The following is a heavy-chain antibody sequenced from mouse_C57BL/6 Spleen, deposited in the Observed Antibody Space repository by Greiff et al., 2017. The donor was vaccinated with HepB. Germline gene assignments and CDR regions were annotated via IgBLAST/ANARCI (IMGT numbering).Heavy chain of an antibody. J-gene: IGHJ2*01. CDR3: ARMRDAAY. CDR1: GFTFSSYG. D-gene: IGHD3-3*01. CDR2: ISSGGSYT. Sequence: EVKLVESGGDLVKPGGSLKLSCAASGFTFSSYGMSWVRQTPDKRLEWVATISSGGSYTYYPDSVKGRFTISRDNAKNTLYLQMSSLKSEDTAMYYCARMRDAAYWGQGTTLTVSS. V-gene: IGHV5-6*02.